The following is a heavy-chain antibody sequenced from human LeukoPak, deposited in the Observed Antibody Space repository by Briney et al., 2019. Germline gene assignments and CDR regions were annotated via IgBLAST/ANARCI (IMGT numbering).Heavy chain of an antibody. V-gene: IGHV3-23*01. CDR2: ISGSGGRT. CDR3: AKRMGSYYYGSGSYYNYYFDY. J-gene: IGHJ4*02. CDR1: EFTFSNFA. D-gene: IGHD3-10*01. Sequence: GGSLRLSCVASEFTFSNFAMSWVRQAPGKGLEWVSVISGSGGRTHYADSVKGRFTISRDNAQNTLYLQMNSLRAEDTAVYYCAKRMGSYYYGSGSYYNYYFDYWGQGTLVTVSS.